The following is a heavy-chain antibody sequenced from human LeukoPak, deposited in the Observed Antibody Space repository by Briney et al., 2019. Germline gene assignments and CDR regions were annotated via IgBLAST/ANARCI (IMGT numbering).Heavy chain of an antibody. J-gene: IGHJ5*02. V-gene: IGHV4-34*01. Sequence: PSETLSLTCTVSGGSISGSFWSWIRQPPGKGLEWIGEINHSGSTNHNPSLKSRVTISVDTSKNQFSLKLSSVTAADTAVYYCARVRTQWGLNWFDPWGQGTLVTVSS. CDR1: GGSISGSF. CDR2: INHSGST. D-gene: IGHD4/OR15-4a*01. CDR3: ARVRTQWGLNWFDP.